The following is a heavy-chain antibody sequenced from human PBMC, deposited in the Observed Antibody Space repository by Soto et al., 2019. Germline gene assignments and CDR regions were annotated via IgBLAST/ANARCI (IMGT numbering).Heavy chain of an antibody. CDR2: INPNSGGT. V-gene: IGHV1-2*04. CDR3: AMGIGYCSSTSCYTGNYYGMDV. D-gene: IGHD2-2*02. J-gene: IGHJ6*02. Sequence: QVQLVQSGAEVKKPGASVKVSCKASGYTFTGYYMHWVRQAPGQGLEWMGWINPNSGGTNYAQKFQGWVTMTRDTSISTAYMELRRLRSDDTAVYYCAMGIGYCSSTSCYTGNYYGMDVWGQGTTVTVSS. CDR1: GYTFTGYY.